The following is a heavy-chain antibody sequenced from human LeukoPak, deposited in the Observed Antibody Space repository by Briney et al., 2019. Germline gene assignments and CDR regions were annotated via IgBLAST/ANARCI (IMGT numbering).Heavy chain of an antibody. J-gene: IGHJ4*02. D-gene: IGHD5-24*01. V-gene: IGHV4-59*01. CDR2: IYYSGST. CDR1: GGSISSYY. Sequence: SETLSLTCTVSGGSISSYYWSWIRQPPGKGLEWIGYIYYSGSTNYNPSLKSRVTISVDTSKNQFSLKLSSATAADTAVYYCARDRDGYNYPYYFDYWGQGTLVTVSS. CDR3: ARDRDGYNYPYYFDY.